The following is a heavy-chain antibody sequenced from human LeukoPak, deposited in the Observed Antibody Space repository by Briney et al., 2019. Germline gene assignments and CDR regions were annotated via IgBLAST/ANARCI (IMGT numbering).Heavy chain of an antibody. D-gene: IGHD3-10*01. J-gene: IGHJ4*02. Sequence: SETLSLTCTVSGGSISSSFNYWGWIRQPPGKGLGWIGNIYYSGSTYHNPSLKSRVTISVDTSRNQFSLKLSSVTAADTAVYYCARRITMVRGVITDYFDYWGQGTLVTVSS. CDR3: ARRITMVRGVITDYFDY. V-gene: IGHV4-39*01. CDR2: IYYSGST. CDR1: GGSISSSFNY.